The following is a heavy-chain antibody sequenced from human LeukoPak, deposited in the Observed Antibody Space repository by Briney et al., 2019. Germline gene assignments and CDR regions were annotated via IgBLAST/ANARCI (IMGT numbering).Heavy chain of an antibody. V-gene: IGHV5-51*01. CDR2: IYPGDSDT. J-gene: IGHJ5*02. CDR1: GYSFTSYW. Sequence: GESLKISCKGSGYSFTSYWIGWVRQMPGKGLEWMGIIYPGDSDTRYSPSFQGQVTISADKSISTAYLQWSSLKASDTAMYYCARRGYDFRSGFNRAPFDPWGQGTLVTVSS. CDR3: ARRGYDFRSGFNRAPFDP. D-gene: IGHD3-3*01.